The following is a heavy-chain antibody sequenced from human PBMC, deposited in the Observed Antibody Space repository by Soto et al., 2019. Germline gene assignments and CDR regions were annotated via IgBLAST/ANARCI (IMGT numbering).Heavy chain of an antibody. CDR2: IYPDDSDT. D-gene: IGHD6-13*01. V-gene: IGHV5-51*01. J-gene: IGHJ4*02. CDR3: ARQGIGAAYYFDY. CDR1: GYSFTSFW. Sequence: PGESLKISCKGSGYSFTSFWIGWVRQMPGKGLEWMGIIYPDDSDTRYSPSFQGQVTISADKSISTAYLQWSSLKASDTAMYFCARQGIGAAYYFDYWGQGALVTVS.